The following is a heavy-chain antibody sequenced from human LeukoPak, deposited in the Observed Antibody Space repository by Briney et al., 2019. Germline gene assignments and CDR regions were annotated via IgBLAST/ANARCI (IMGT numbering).Heavy chain of an antibody. CDR1: GFTFSSYS. CDR3: AKDDGSGSFFLDY. Sequence: GGSLRLSCAASGFTFSSYSMNWVRQAPGKGLEWVSSISSSSSYIYYADSVKGRFTISRDNSKNTLYLQMNSLRAEDTAVYYCAKDDGSGSFFLDYWGQETLVTVSS. CDR2: ISSSSSYI. V-gene: IGHV3-21*04. D-gene: IGHD3-10*01. J-gene: IGHJ4*02.